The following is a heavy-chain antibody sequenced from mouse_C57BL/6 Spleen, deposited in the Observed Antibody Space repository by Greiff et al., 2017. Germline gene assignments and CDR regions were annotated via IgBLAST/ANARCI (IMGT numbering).Heavy chain of an antibody. CDR1: GYTFTSYW. Sequence: QVQLQQPGTELVKPGASGYTFTSYWMHWVKQRPGQGLEWIGNINPSNGGTNYNEKFKSKATLTVDKSSSTAYMQLSSLTSEDSAVYYCARGANWDFLFAYWGQGTLVTVSA. CDR2: INPSNGGT. V-gene: IGHV1-53*01. D-gene: IGHD4-1*01. CDR3: ARGANWDFLFAY. J-gene: IGHJ3*01.